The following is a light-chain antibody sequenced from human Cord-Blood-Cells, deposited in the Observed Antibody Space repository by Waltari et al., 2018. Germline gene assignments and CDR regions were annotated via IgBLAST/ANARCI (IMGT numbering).Light chain of an antibody. Sequence: DIVMTQSPDSLAVSPGERATINCQSSQSVLYSCNNNNYLAWDQQKPGQPPKLPIYWAATRESGVADRFSCSGSGTDFTLTISSLEDEDVAVYYCQQDYSPSLTFGGGTKVEIK. CDR2: WAA. CDR1: QSVLYSCNNNNY. V-gene: IGKV4-1*01. CDR3: QQDYSPSLT. J-gene: IGKJ4*01.